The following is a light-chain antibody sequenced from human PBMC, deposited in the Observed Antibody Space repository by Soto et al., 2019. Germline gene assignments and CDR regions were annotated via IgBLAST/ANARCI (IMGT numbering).Light chain of an antibody. CDR3: QQYNTYSRT. V-gene: IGKV1-5*01. Sequence: DIQMTQSPSTLSGSVGDRVTITCRASQTINSWLAWYQQKPGKAPKLLIYYVSSLESGVPSRFSGSGSGTEFTLTISSLQPDDFATYYCQQYNTYSRTFGQGTKVDIK. J-gene: IGKJ1*01. CDR2: YVS. CDR1: QTINSW.